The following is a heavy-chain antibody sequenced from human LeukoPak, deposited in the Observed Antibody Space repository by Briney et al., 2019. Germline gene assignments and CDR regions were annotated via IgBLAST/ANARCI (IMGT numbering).Heavy chain of an antibody. CDR2: ISSSGSTI. V-gene: IGHV3-48*03. CDR1: GFTFSSYE. CDR3: ARARRYYDILTGYDY. D-gene: IGHD3-9*01. J-gene: IGHJ4*02. Sequence: GGSLRLSCAASGFTFSSYEMNWVRQAPGKGLEWVSYISSSGSTIYYADSVKGRFTISRDNAKNSLYLQMNSLRAEDTALYYCARARRYYDILTGYDYWGQGTLVTVSS.